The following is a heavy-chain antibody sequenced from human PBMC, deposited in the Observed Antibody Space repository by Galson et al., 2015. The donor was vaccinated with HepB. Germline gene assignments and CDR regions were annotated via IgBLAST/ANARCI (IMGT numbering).Heavy chain of an antibody. CDR3: AKGYGLFDS. Sequence: SLRLSCAASGFTFDSHAMSWVRQAPGKGLEWVSVISGRSDYTLYADSVKGRFTISRDNAKNTLYLQVNSLRGEDTALYYCAKGYGLFDSWGQGTLVTVSS. CDR2: ISGRSDYT. J-gene: IGHJ5*01. V-gene: IGHV3-23*01. CDR1: GFTFDSHA. D-gene: IGHD4-17*01.